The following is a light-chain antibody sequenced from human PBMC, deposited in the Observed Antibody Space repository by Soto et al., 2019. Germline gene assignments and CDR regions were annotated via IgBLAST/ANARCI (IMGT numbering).Light chain of an antibody. CDR1: QSISNH. CDR3: QQSYSSPPT. Sequence: DIQMTQSPSSLSASVEDRVIITCRASQSISNHLNWYQQKPGKAPKLLILAASSLQSGVPSRFSGSRSGPDFTLTISSLQPEDFATYYCQQSYSSPPTFGQGTRWIS. CDR2: AAS. V-gene: IGKV1-39*01. J-gene: IGKJ1*01.